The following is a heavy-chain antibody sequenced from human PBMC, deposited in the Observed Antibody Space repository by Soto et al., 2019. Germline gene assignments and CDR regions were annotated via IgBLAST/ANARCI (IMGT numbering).Heavy chain of an antibody. CDR2: LSDSGGSI. CDR3: AKVSSSWYAGFFDL. V-gene: IGHV3-23*01. D-gene: IGHD6-13*01. J-gene: IGHJ4*02. Sequence: EVQLLESGGGLVQPGGSLRLSCTASGFTFSSHAMTWFRQAPGKGLEWVSGLSDSGGSIYYADSVKGRFTISRDNSMNTLYLQMNTMRAEDPAVHYCAKVSSSWYAGFFDLWGQGTLVSVSS. CDR1: GFTFSSHA.